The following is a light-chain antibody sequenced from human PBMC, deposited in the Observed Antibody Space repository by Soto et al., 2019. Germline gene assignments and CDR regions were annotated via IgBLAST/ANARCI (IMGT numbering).Light chain of an antibody. CDR2: LEGSGAY. V-gene: IGLV4-60*02. Sequence: QSVLTQSSSASASLGSSARLTCSLSSGHSSYIIAWHQHQPGKAPQYLMKLEGSGAYNKGSGAPDRFSGSSSGADRYLTISNLHFEDEANYYCETWDRNSWVFGGGTKLTVL. J-gene: IGLJ3*02. CDR3: ETWDRNSWV. CDR1: SGHSSYI.